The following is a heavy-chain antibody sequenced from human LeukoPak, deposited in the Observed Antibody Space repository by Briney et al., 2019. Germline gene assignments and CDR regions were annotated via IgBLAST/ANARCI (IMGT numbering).Heavy chain of an antibody. D-gene: IGHD4/OR15-4a*01. Sequence: GASEKVSCKASGYTFTGYYMHWVRQAPGQGLEWMGWIKPDSGATTFAQNFQGRVTMTSDTSINTAYMELSSLTSDDTAMYYCARDHDYGPDYWGQGTLVTVSA. CDR2: IKPDSGAT. J-gene: IGHJ4*02. V-gene: IGHV1-2*02. CDR1: GYTFTGYY. CDR3: ARDHDYGPDY.